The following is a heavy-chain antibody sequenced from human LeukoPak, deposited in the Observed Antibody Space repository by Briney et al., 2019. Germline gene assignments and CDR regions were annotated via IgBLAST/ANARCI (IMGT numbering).Heavy chain of an antibody. CDR2: ISGIDT. V-gene: IGHV3-23*01. CDR3: TKDAPDSGGWFFFDS. CDR1: GFTFSTYA. J-gene: IGHJ4*02. Sequence: GGSLRLSRAASGFTFSTYAMNWVRQAPGKGLEWVSTISGIDTFYADSVKGRFTISRDNSKNTLYLQMISLRAEDTAVYYCTKDAPDSGGWFFFDSWGQGTLVTVSS. D-gene: IGHD6-19*01.